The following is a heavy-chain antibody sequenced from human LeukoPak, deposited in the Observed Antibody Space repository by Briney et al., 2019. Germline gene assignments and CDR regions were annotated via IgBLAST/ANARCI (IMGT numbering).Heavy chain of an antibody. CDR3: ASDSGGYYNYYYMDV. CDR2: IYSGGST. V-gene: IGHV3-66*02. Sequence: GGSLRLSCAASGFTVSSNYMSWVRQAPGKGLEWVSVIYSGGSTYYADSVKGRFTISRDNSKNTLYLQMNSLRAEDTAVYYCASDSGGYYNYYYMDVWGKGTTVTVSS. J-gene: IGHJ6*03. CDR1: GFTVSSNY. D-gene: IGHD1-26*01.